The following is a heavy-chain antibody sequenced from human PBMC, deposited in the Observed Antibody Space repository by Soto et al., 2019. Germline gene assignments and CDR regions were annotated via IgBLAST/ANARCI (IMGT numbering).Heavy chain of an antibody. CDR3: ARGTGGSYELSPQNFDY. CDR1: GGSISSGGYY. D-gene: IGHD1-26*01. V-gene: IGHV4-31*03. Sequence: SETLSLTCTVSGGSISSGGYYWSWIRQHPGKSLEWIGYIYYSGSTYYNPSLKSRVTISVDTSKNQFSLKMSSVTAADTAVYYCARGTGGSYELSPQNFDYWGQGTLVTVSS. J-gene: IGHJ4*02. CDR2: IYYSGST.